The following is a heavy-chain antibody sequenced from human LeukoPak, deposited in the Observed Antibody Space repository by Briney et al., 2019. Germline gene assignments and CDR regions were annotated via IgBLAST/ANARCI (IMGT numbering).Heavy chain of an antibody. CDR3: ARGRALEY. D-gene: IGHD1-1*01. CDR2: IYYSGST. V-gene: IGHV4-61*05. Sequence: SETLSLTCTVSGGSISGTNYRWGWIRQPPGKGLEWIGYIYYSGSTNYNPSLKSRVTISVDTSKNQFSLKLSSVTAADTAVYYCARGRALEYWGQGILVTVSS. J-gene: IGHJ4*02. CDR1: GGSISGTNYR.